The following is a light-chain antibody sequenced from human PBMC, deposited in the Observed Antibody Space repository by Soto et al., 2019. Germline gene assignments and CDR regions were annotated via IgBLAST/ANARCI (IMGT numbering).Light chain of an antibody. J-gene: IGKJ4*01. CDR2: DAS. CDR1: HDVRSR. CDR3: QHYTNWPLT. V-gene: IGKV3-15*01. Sequence: EIVMTQSPVTLSVSPGERATLSCRASHDVRSRLAWYQQKPGQAPRLLIYDASTRATGLPARFSGSGSGTEFTLTISSLQSEDFAVYYCQHYTNWPLTFGGGTKVEIK.